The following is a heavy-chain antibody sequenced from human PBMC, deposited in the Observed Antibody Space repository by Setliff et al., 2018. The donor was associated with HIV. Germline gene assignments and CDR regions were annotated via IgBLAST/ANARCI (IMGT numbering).Heavy chain of an antibody. Sequence: SETLSLTCAVSGDSISSSNWWSWVRQPPGKGLEWIGEIYHSGSTSYNPSLKSRVTISLGTSKNQFSLKMTSVTAADTAVYYCATGITVAPDYWGQGTLVTVSS. CDR3: ATGITVAPDY. V-gene: IGHV4-4*02. CDR2: IYHSGST. J-gene: IGHJ4*02. CDR1: GDSISSSNW. D-gene: IGHD6-19*01.